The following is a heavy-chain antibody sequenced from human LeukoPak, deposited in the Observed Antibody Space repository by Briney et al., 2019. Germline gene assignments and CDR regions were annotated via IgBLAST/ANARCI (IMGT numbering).Heavy chain of an antibody. CDR2: IYYSGST. V-gene: IGHV4-39*01. CDR3: ARQKGIAAASHDY. D-gene: IGHD6-13*01. J-gene: IGHJ4*02. Sequence: SETLSLTCTVSGGSISSSSYYWGWIRQPPGKGLEWIGSIYYSGSTYYNPSLKSRVTISVDTSKNQFSLKLSSVTAADTAVYYCARQKGIAAASHDYWGQGTLVTVSS. CDR1: GGSISSSSYY.